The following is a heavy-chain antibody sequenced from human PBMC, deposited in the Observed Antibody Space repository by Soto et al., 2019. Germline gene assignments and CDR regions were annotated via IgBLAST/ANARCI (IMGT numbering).Heavy chain of an antibody. J-gene: IGHJ4*02. V-gene: IGHV1-24*01. CDR2: FDPEDGET. D-gene: IGHD3-10*01. CDR3: ATVSYGSGSYRFDY. CDR1: GYTLTELS. Sequence: ASVKVSCKVSGYTLTELSMHWVRRAPGKGLEWMGGFDPEDGETIYAQKFQGRVTMTEDTSTDTAYMELSSLRSEDTAVYYCATVSYGSGSYRFDYWGQGTLVTVSS.